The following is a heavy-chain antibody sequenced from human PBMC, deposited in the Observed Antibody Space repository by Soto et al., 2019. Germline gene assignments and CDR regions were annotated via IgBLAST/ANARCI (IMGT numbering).Heavy chain of an antibody. Sequence: VQLLESGGALVQPGGALRLSCAASGFTFSSHAMRWFRQAPGKGLEWVSSISAGAEGAYYADSVKGRFTISRSNFNNTLYLQMNSLRVEATAVYSCERDVWWYRHWGQGTLVTVSS. CDR1: GFTFSSHA. D-gene: IGHD2-15*01. J-gene: IGHJ4*02. CDR3: ERDVWWYRH. CDR2: ISAGAEGA. V-gene: IGHV3-23*01.